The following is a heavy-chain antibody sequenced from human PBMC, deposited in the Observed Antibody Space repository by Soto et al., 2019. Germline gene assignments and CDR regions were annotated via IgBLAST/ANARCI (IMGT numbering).Heavy chain of an antibody. V-gene: IGHV3-30*18. CDR2: ISYDGTYK. J-gene: IGHJ4*02. D-gene: IGHD6-13*01. CDR1: GSSFSSYG. CDR3: AKDREYYSSSWTFY. Sequence: QVQLVESRGGMVQPGRSLRLCCAASGSSFSSYGIQWVRQVPGKGLEWVAVISYDGTYKHYADSVKGRFTFSRDNYKNTVYLQTNSLIAEDTAVYYCAKDREYYSSSWTFYWGQGTLVTVSS.